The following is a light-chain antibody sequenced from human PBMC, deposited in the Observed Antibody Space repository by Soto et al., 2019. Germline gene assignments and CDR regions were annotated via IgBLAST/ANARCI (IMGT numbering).Light chain of an antibody. CDR1: QSLVSSVGNTY. CDR3: MQGTHWPKT. CDR2: KIS. V-gene: IGKV2-30*01. Sequence: DVVLTQSPLSLPVTLGQPASISCTSSQSLVSSVGNTYLHWFQQRPGHSPRHLIYKISNRDSGVPDRFRGSGSGTDFTLEISRVEAEDVGLYYCMQGTHWPKTFGQGTKVEIK. J-gene: IGKJ1*01.